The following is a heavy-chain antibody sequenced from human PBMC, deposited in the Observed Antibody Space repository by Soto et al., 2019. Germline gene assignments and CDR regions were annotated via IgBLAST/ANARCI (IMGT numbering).Heavy chain of an antibody. Sequence: QVQLVESGGGVVQPGRSLRLSCAASGFTFSSYAMHWVRQAPGKGLEWVAVISYDGSNKYYADSVKGRLTISRDNSKNTLYLQMNSLRAEDTAVYYCARDPLWGTAMVLWYFDLWGRGTLVTFSS. CDR2: ISYDGSNK. CDR3: ARDPLWGTAMVLWYFDL. V-gene: IGHV3-30-3*01. CDR1: GFTFSSYA. J-gene: IGHJ2*01. D-gene: IGHD5-18*01.